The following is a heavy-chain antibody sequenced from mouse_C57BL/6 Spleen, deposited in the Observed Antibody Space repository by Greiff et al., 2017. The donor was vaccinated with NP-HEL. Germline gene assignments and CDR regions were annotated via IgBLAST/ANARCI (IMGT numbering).Heavy chain of an antibody. D-gene: IGHD4-1*01. J-gene: IGHJ2*01. V-gene: IGHV3-1*01. CDR1: GYSITSGYD. Sequence: EVKLQQSGPGMVKPSQSLSLTCTVTGYSITSGYDWHWIRHFPGNKLEWMGYISYSGSTNYNPSLKSRISITHDTSKNHFFLKLNSVTTEDTATYYCARGGASWDYFDYWGQGTTLTVSS. CDR3: ARGGASWDYFDY. CDR2: ISYSGST.